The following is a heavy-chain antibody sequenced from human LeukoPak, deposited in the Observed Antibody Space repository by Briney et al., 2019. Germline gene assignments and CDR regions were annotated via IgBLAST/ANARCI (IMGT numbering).Heavy chain of an antibody. D-gene: IGHD2-8*01. CDR2: ISYDGSNK. CDR1: GFTFSSYG. CDR3: AKDRTRWFGY. Sequence: LSGGSLRLSCAASGFTFSSYGMHWVRQAPGKGLEWVAVISYDGSNKYYADSVKGRFTISRDNSKNTLYLQMNSLRAEDTAVYYCAKDRTRWFGYWGQGTLVTVSS. J-gene: IGHJ4*02. V-gene: IGHV3-30*18.